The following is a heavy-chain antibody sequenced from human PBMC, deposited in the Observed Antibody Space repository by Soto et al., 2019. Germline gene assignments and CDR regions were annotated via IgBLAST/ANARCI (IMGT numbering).Heavy chain of an antibody. CDR3: ARLRRWLRSLGPHGEYYYGMDV. Sequence: QVQLQQWGAGLLKPSETLSLTCAVYGGSFSGYYWSWIRQPPGKGLEWIGEINHSGSTNYNPSLKSRVTIAVDPSMNQFSLKLSSVTAADTAVYYCARLRRWLRSLGPHGEYYYGMDVWGQGTTVTVSS. J-gene: IGHJ6*02. D-gene: IGHD5-12*01. CDR2: INHSGST. CDR1: GGSFSGYY. V-gene: IGHV4-34*01.